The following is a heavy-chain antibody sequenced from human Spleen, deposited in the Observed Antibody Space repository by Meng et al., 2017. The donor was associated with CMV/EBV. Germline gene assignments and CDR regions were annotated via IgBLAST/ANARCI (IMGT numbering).Heavy chain of an antibody. CDR2: IYPNSGGT. D-gene: IGHD7-27*01. V-gene: IGHV1-2*02. J-gene: IGHJ4*02. CDR3: ARDNDWGPDY. CDR1: GDTFDNYA. Sequence: ASVKVSCKASGDTFDNYAISWVRQAPGQGLEWMGWIYPNSGGTHYAQKFQGRLTVTRDTSISTGYMELSSLGSDDTAVYYCARDNDWGPDYWGQGTLVTVSS.